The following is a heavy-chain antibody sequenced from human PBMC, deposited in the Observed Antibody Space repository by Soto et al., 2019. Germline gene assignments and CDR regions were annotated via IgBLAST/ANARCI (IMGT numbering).Heavy chain of an antibody. V-gene: IGHV1-8*01. Sequence: ASVKVSCKASGYTFTSYDINWVRQATGQGLEWMGWMNPNSGNTGYAQKFQGRVTMTRNTSISTAYMELSSLRSEDTAVYYCATYCSSTSCYASDAFDIWGQGTMVTVSS. CDR2: MNPNSGNT. CDR3: ATYCSSTSCYASDAFDI. CDR1: GYTFTSYD. D-gene: IGHD2-2*01. J-gene: IGHJ3*02.